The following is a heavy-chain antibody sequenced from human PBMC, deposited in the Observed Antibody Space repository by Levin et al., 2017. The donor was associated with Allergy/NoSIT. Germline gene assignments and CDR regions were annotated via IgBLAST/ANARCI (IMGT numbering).Heavy chain of an antibody. CDR1: GYTFTGYY. V-gene: IGHV1-2*02. CDR2: ITPNSGGT. J-gene: IGHJ5*02. D-gene: IGHD1-7*01. Sequence: GASVKVSCKASGYTFTGYYMHWVRQAPGQGLEWMGWITPNSGGTNYAQKFQGRVTMTRDTSISTAYMELSRLRSDDTAVYYCARAFLTSYLYNWNYEVNWFDPWGQGTLVTVSS. CDR3: ARAFLTSYLYNWNYEVNWFDP.